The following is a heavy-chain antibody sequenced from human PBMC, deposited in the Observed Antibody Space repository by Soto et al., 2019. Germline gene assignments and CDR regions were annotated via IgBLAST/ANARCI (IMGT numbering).Heavy chain of an antibody. CDR3: ARRRGYSYGGYFDY. Sequence: PSETLSLTCTVSGGSISSYYWSWIRQPPGKGLEWIGYFFYSGSTNYNPSLKSRVTISVDTSKNQFSLKLSSVTAADTAVYYCARRRGYSYGGYFDYWGQGTLVTV. J-gene: IGHJ4*02. CDR2: FFYSGST. CDR1: GGSISSYY. V-gene: IGHV4-59*12. D-gene: IGHD5-18*01.